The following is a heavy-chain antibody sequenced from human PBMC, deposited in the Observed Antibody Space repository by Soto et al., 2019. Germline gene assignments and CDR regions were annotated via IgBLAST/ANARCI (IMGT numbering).Heavy chain of an antibody. CDR3: ARVSTDSYQGSRMVDF. Sequence: GEGLELVSSITDSGGDAKYADSVRGRFTISRDNYKNALYLQMSSLRAEDSAVYYCARVSTDSYQGSRMVDFWCRGALATVS. V-gene: IGHV3-23*01. J-gene: IGHJ4*02. CDR2: ITDSGGDA. D-gene: IGHD3-10*01.